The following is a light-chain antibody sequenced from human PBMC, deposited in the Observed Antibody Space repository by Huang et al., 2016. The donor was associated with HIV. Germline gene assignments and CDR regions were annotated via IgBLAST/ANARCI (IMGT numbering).Light chain of an antibody. J-gene: IGKJ2*01. V-gene: IGKV1-33*01. CDR3: QHYDDPYT. CDR2: DAS. Sequence: DIQMTQSPSSLSASVGDRVTITCQASQDISNYLSWDQHKPGRAPKPLIFDASSLETGVPSRFSGSGSGTYFTLTIASLQSEDVATYYCQHYDDPYTFGQGTKLEIK. CDR1: QDISNY.